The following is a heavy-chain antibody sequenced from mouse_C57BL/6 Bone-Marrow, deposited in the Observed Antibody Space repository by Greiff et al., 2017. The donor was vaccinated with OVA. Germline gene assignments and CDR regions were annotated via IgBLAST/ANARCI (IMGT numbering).Heavy chain of an antibody. D-gene: IGHD2-1*01. J-gene: IGHJ2*01. V-gene: IGHV1-61*01. CDR3: ARSVHYGNLNY. CDR1: GYTFTSYW. CDR2: IYPSDSET. Sequence: QVQLQQPGAELVRPGSSVKLSCKASGYTFTSYWMDWVKQRPGQGLEWIGNIYPSDSETHYNQKFKDKATLTGDKSSSTAYMQLSSLTSEDSAVYYCARSVHYGNLNYWGQGTTLTVSS.